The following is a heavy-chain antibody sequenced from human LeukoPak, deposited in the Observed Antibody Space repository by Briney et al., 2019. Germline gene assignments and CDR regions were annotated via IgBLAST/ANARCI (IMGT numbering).Heavy chain of an antibody. Sequence: SETLSLTCTVSGGSISSIIYYWGWIRQPPGKGLEWIGTIYYSGSTCYNLSLKSRITISVDTSRNQFSLKLSSVTAADTAVYYCARHSRSVDYGSGSYTWDHWGQGTLVTVSS. V-gene: IGHV4-39*01. D-gene: IGHD3-10*01. CDR1: GGSISSIIYY. CDR3: ARHSRSVDYGSGSYTWDH. CDR2: IYYSGST. J-gene: IGHJ4*02.